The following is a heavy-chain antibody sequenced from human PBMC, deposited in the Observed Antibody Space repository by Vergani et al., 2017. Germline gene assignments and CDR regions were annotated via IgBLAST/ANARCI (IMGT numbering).Heavy chain of an antibody. CDR2: IVPSDSYT. Sequence: EVQLVQSGAAVKKPGESLRISCKGSGYSFTSYWISWVRQMPGKGLEWMGRIVPSDSYTNYSPSFQGHVTISADKSISTAYLQWSSLKASDTAMYYCARVGWSYYDSSGYYYAPGGWFDPWGQGTLVTVSS. CDR1: GYSFTSYW. V-gene: IGHV5-10-1*03. CDR3: ARVGWSYYDSSGYYYAPGGWFDP. J-gene: IGHJ5*02. D-gene: IGHD3-22*01.